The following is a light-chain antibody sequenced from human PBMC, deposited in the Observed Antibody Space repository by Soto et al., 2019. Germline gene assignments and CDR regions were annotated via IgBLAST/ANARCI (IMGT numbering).Light chain of an antibody. CDR1: QSITSSD. CDR3: QQYGSSLPIT. Sequence: IVLTQSPGTMSFSPGERATLSCRASQSITSSDLAWYQQKAGQAPRLLIYGASNRATGIPDRFSGSGSGTDFTLIISRLEPEDFAVYYCQQYGSSLPITFGQGTRLEIK. J-gene: IGKJ5*01. CDR2: GAS. V-gene: IGKV3-20*01.